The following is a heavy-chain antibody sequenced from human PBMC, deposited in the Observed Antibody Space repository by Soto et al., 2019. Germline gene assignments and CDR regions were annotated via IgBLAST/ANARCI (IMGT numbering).Heavy chain of an antibody. J-gene: IGHJ4*02. CDR1: GGSISSGGYY. D-gene: IGHD2-15*01. V-gene: IGHV4-31*03. CDR3: ARARKQDIVVVVAASAFDY. Sequence: SETLSLTCTVSGGSISSGGYYWSWIRQHPGKGLEWIGYIYYSGSTYYNPSLKSRVTISVDTSKNQFSLKLSSVTAADTAVYYCARARKQDIVVVVAASAFDYWGQGTLVTVSS. CDR2: IYYSGST.